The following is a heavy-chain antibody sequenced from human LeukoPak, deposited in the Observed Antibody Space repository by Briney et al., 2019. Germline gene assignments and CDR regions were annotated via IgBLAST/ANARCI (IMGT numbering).Heavy chain of an antibody. CDR2: IYPGDSDT. V-gene: IGHV5-51*01. CDR3: ARHPRYYDYGDYGDY. J-gene: IGHJ4*02. CDR1: GYSFTSYW. Sequence: GESLKISCKGSGYSFTSYWIGWVRQMPGKGLGWMGIIYPGDSDTRYSPSFQGQVTISADKSISTAYLQWSSLKASDTAMYYCARHPRYYDYGDYGDYWGQGTLVTVSS. D-gene: IGHD4-17*01.